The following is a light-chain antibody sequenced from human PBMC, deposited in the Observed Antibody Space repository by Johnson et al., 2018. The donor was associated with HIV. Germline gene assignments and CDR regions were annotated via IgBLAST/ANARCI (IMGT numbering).Light chain of an antibody. CDR3: GTWERSLSAPLYV. CDR1: SSNIGNNY. J-gene: IGLJ1*01. CDR2: DNN. V-gene: IGLV1-51*01. Sequence: QSALTQPPSVSAAPGQKVTISCSGSSSNIGNNYVSWYQQVPGTAPKLLIYDNNKRPSGIPDRFSGSKSGTSATLGITGLQTGDEADYYFGTWERSLSAPLYVFGTGTKVTVL.